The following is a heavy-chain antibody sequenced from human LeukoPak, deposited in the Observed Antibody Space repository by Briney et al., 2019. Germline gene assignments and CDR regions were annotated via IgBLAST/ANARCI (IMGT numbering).Heavy chain of an antibody. Sequence: SETLSLTCTVSAYSISSGYYWGWIRQPPGKGLEWIGSIYHSGGTYYNPSLKSRVTISVDTSKNQFSLKLSSVTAADTAVYFCAGYHAYGVTTPPLGYWGQGTLVTVSS. CDR1: AYSISSGYY. J-gene: IGHJ4*02. CDR2: IYHSGGT. V-gene: IGHV4-38-2*02. CDR3: AGYHAYGVTTPPLGY. D-gene: IGHD4-17*01.